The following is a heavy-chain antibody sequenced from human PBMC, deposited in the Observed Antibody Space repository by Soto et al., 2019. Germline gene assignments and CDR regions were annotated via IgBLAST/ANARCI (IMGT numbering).Heavy chain of an antibody. Sequence: QVQLVQSGGEVRKPGASVKVSCKASGYTFTTYGISWVRQAPGQGLEWMGWISPYNGTTKYAEKFQGEMTMTTDTATSTAYMDLRSVRSDDTAVYYCARDGERDTGLNFYYYLHGMDAWGQGTRVTVSS. J-gene: IGHJ6*02. D-gene: IGHD1-1*01. CDR2: ISPYNGTT. V-gene: IGHV1-18*04. CDR1: GYTFTTYG. CDR3: ARDGERDTGLNFYYYLHGMDA.